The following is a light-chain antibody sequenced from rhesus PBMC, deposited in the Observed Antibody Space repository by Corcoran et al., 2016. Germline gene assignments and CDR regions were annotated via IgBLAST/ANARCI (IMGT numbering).Light chain of an antibody. Sequence: DIQMTQSPSSLSASVGDTVTIICQASQAISKCVAWYQQKPGKAPKLLLDDTSTLQSGAPSRCSGSESQTEFTLTISSLQPEDCSTYSCHQHYSYPFTFGPGTKLDIQ. V-gene: IGKV1-33*02. CDR2: DTS. CDR1: QAISKC. CDR3: HQHYSYPFT. J-gene: IGKJ3*01.